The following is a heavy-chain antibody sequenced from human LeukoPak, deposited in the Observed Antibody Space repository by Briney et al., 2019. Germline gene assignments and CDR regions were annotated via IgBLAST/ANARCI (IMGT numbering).Heavy chain of an antibody. CDR2: IVSETVGGRT. CDR1: SITFTKAW. D-gene: IGHD1-1*01. V-gene: IGHV3-15*07. Sequence: GGSLRLSCAASSITFTKAWMNWVRQAPGKGLEWVARIVSETVGGRTDYAASVKGRFTTSRDDSKSTLFLQMSSLKIEDTAVYYCATSITTPGAFDIWGQGVLVTVSS. J-gene: IGHJ4*02. CDR3: ATSITTPGAFDI.